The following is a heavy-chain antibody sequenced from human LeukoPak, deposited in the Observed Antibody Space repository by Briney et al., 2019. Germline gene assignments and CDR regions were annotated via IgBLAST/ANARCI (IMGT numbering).Heavy chain of an antibody. J-gene: IGHJ6*02. D-gene: IGHD6-13*01. CDR3: ARGRVSSCYPINYYYYYGMDV. CDR1: GYTFTSYD. Sequence: GASVKVSCKASGYTFTSYDINWVRQATGQGLEWMGWMNPNSGNTGYAQKFQGRVTMTRNTSISTAYMELSSLRSEDTAVYYCARGRVSSCYPINYYYYYGMDVWGQGTTVTVSS. V-gene: IGHV1-8*01. CDR2: MNPNSGNT.